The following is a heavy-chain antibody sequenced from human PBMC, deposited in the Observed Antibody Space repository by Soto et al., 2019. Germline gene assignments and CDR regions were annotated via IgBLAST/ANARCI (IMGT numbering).Heavy chain of an antibody. D-gene: IGHD3-16*01. V-gene: IGHV5-51*01. CDR1: GYXFTRYW. CDR2: IYPGDSDT. J-gene: IGHJ4*02. CDR3: ARLLGGLAFDY. Sequence: PGESLKISCKGSGYXFTRYWIGWVRQMPGKGLEGMGIIYPGDSDTRYSPSFQGQVTISADKSISTAYLQWSSLKASATALYYAARLLGGLAFDYWGTGTLVPVS.